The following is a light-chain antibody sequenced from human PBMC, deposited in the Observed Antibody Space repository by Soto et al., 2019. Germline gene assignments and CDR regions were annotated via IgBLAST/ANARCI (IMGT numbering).Light chain of an antibody. CDR3: SSYTSTSTLLYV. CDR1: SSDVGDYNY. CDR2: DVS. V-gene: IGLV2-14*01. J-gene: IGLJ1*01. Sequence: QSVLTQPASVSGSPGQSITISYTGTSSDVGDYNYVSWYQQHPGKAPKLMIYDVSNRPSGVSNRFSGSKSGNTASLTISGLQAEDEADYYCSSYTSTSTLLYVFGTGTKLTVL.